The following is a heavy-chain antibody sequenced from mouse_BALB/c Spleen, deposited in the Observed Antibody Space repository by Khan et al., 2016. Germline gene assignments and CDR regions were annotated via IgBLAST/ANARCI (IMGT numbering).Heavy chain of an antibody. Sequence: EVKLEESGPGLVKPSQSLSLTCTVTGYSITSDYAWNWIRQFPGNKLEWMGYISYSGSTSYNPSLKSRISITRDTSKNQFFLQLNSVTTEDTATYYCARYYDYYFDYWGQGTTLTVSS. CDR2: ISYSGST. D-gene: IGHD2-4*01. J-gene: IGHJ2*01. V-gene: IGHV3-2*02. CDR1: GYSITSDYA. CDR3: ARYYDYYFDY.